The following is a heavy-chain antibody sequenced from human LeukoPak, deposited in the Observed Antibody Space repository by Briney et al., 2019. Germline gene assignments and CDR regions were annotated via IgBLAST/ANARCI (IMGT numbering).Heavy chain of an antibody. V-gene: IGHV4-39*02. CDR1: GGSISSSSYY. CDR3: ARDVEDCGGVCYYFDY. Sequence: SETLSLTCTVSGGSISSSSYYWGWIRQPPGKGLEWIGNIYYSGNTYYNPSLKSRVTISVDTSKNQFSLKLSSVTAADTAVYYCARDVEDCGGVCYYFDYWGQGTLVTVSS. CDR2: IYYSGNT. J-gene: IGHJ4*02. D-gene: IGHD2-21*02.